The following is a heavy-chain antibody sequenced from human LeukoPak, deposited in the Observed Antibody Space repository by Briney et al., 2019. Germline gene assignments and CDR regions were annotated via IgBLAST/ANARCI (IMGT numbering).Heavy chain of an antibody. Sequence: SETLSLTCTVSGGSISSYYWSWIRQPPGKGLEWIGYIYYSGSTNYNPSLKSRVTISVDTSKNQFSLKLSSVTAADTAVYYCARGGGYASPIGYWGQGALVTVSS. V-gene: IGHV4-59*01. CDR1: GGSISSYY. J-gene: IGHJ4*02. CDR3: ARGGGYASPIGY. CDR2: IYYSGST. D-gene: IGHD5-12*01.